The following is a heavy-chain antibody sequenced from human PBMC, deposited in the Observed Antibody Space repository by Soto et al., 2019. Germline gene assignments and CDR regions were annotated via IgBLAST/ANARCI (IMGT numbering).Heavy chain of an antibody. CDR1: GYTFTSYY. Sequence: ASVKVSCKASGYTFTSYYMHWVRQAPGQGLEWMGIINPSCGSTSYAQKFQGRVTMTTDKSTSTAYMELSSLRSEDTAVYYCARDSGRSDVVPASISALDVWGQGTTVTVSS. D-gene: IGHD2-2*01. V-gene: IGHV1-46*01. J-gene: IGHJ6*02. CDR2: INPSCGST. CDR3: ARDSGRSDVVPASISALDV.